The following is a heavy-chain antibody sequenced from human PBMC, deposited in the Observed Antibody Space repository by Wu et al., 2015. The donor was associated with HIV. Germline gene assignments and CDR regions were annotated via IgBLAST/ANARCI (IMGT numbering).Heavy chain of an antibody. CDR2: ISAYSGNT. CDR3: ARGGVYGVNVGDYSYYYYIDV. D-gene: IGHD4-23*01. Sequence: QVQLVQSGVEVKKPGASVKVSCKASGYMFTNYDISWVRQAPGQGLEWMGWISAYSGNTKYAQKLQGRVTMTTDTSTSSAYMELRSLRSDDTAVYYCARGGVYGVNVGDYSYYYYIDVWGKGTTVTVSS. CDR1: GYMFTNYD. V-gene: IGHV1-18*01. J-gene: IGHJ6*03.